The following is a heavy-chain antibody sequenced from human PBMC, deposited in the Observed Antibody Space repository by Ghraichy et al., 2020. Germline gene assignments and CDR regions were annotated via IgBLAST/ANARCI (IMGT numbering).Heavy chain of an antibody. CDR1: GFTFSSYS. CDR2: INSRSSSI. CDR3: ARETPLPDVPPSDY. V-gene: IGHV3-48*01. J-gene: IGHJ4*02. Sequence: GGSLRLSCAASGFTFSSYSMNWVRQAPGKGLEWLSYINSRSSSISYADSVKGRFTISRDNARNSLYLQMNSLRADDTAVYYCARETPLPDVPPSDYWGQGTLVTVSS. D-gene: IGHD2-2*01.